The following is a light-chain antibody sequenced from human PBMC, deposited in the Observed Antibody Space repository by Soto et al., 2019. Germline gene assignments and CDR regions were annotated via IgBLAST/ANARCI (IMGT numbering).Light chain of an antibody. CDR1: QSISSW. V-gene: IGKV1-5*01. Sequence: VHMTQSPSTLSASVGDRVTITCRASQSISSWVAWYQQKPGQVPKLLIYDAPPLESGVPSRFSGNKSGTEFTLTINSLQPDDCATYYCQQYDSFQYSFGQGTKLEI. CDR3: QQYDSFQYS. CDR2: DAP. J-gene: IGKJ2*03.